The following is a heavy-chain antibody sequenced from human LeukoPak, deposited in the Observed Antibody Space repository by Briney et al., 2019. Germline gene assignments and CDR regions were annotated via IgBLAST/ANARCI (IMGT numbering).Heavy chain of an antibody. D-gene: IGHD3-22*01. CDR2: LNWNGGST. CDR3: ARVKTMIVVAGHAFDI. CDR1: GFTFYDYG. V-gene: IGHV3-20*01. Sequence: RPGGSLTLSCAASGFTFYDYGMSWVRHAPGKGREWVSGLNWNGGSTGYADSVKGRFTISRDNAKNSLYLQMNSLRAEDTALYHCARVKTMIVVAGHAFDIWGQGTMVTVSS. J-gene: IGHJ3*02.